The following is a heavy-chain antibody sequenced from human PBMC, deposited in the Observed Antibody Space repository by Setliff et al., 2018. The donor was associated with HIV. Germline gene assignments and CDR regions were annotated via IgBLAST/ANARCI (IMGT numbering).Heavy chain of an antibody. CDR2: IYYTGNT. D-gene: IGHD3-22*01. J-gene: IGHJ4*02. CDR1: GVSVSGTAYY. CDR3: ARQQGDSRGFYPHFDY. Sequence: SETLSLTCTVSGVSVSGTAYYWAWIRQPPGRGLEWIGSIYYTGNTNYNSSLKSRISMSMVSSKKQVFLKLSDVSAVDTAVYYCARQQGDSRGFYPHFDYWGQGRLVTVSS. V-gene: IGHV4-39*01.